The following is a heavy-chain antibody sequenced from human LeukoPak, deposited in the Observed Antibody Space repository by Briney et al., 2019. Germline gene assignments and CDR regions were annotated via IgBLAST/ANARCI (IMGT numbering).Heavy chain of an antibody. CDR3: ARDSAQPF. D-gene: IGHD1-26*01. CDR1: GFTFSSHW. Sequence: PGGSLRLSCAASGFTFSSHWMSWVRQAPGKGLEWVANIKQDGSEKYYVDSVKGRFTISRDNAKNSLYLQMNSLRAEDTAVYYCARDSAQPFWGQGTLVTVSS. CDR2: IKQDGSEK. V-gene: IGHV3-7*01. J-gene: IGHJ4*02.